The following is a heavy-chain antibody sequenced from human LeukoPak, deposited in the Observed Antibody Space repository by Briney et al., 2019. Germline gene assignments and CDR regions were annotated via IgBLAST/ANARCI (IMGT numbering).Heavy chain of an antibody. CDR1: GGSFSGYY. CDR2: INHSGST. V-gene: IGHV4-34*01. Sequence: PSETLSLTCAVYGGSFSGYYWSWIRQPPGKGLEWIGEINHSGSTNYNPPLKSQVTISVDTSKNQFSLKLSSVTAADTAVYYCARDLNWETYWGQGTLVSVSS. D-gene: IGHD7-27*01. J-gene: IGHJ4*02. CDR3: ARDLNWETY.